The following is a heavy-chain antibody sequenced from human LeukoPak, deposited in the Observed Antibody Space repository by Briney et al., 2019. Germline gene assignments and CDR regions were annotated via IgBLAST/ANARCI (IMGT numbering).Heavy chain of an antibody. CDR3: ARGVGWFDP. CDR1: GGSFSGYY. D-gene: IGHD3-3*01. J-gene: IGHJ5*02. Sequence: SETLSLTCAVYGGSFSGYYWSWIRQPPGKGLEWIGEINHSGSTNYNPSLKSRVTISVDTSKNQFSLKLSSVTAADTAVYYCARGVGWFDPWDQGTLVTVSS. V-gene: IGHV4-34*01. CDR2: INHSGST.